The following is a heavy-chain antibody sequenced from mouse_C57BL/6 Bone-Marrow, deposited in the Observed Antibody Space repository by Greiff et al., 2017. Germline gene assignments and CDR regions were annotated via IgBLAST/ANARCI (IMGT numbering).Heavy chain of an antibody. CDR1: GYSITSGYY. V-gene: IGHV3-6*01. J-gene: IGHJ1*03. CDR3: ARGADCYFDV. CDR2: ISYDGSN. Sequence: EVQVVESGPGLVKPSQSLSLTCSVTGYSITSGYYWNWIRQFPGNKLEWMGYISYDGSNNYNPSLKNRISITRDTSKNQFFLKLNSVTTEDTATYYCARGADCYFDVWGTGTTVTVSS.